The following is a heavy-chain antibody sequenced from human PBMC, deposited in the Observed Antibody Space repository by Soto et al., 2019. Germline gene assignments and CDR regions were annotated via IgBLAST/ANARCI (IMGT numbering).Heavy chain of an antibody. Sequence: GGSLRLSCAASGFTFSSYSMNWVRQAPGKGLEWVSYISSSSSTIYYADSVKGRFTISRENAKNSLYLQMNSLRAEDTAVYYCARVGYYDILTGTADAFDIWGQGTMVTVSS. CDR2: ISSSSSTI. J-gene: IGHJ3*02. CDR1: GFTFSSYS. V-gene: IGHV3-48*01. CDR3: ARVGYYDILTGTADAFDI. D-gene: IGHD3-9*01.